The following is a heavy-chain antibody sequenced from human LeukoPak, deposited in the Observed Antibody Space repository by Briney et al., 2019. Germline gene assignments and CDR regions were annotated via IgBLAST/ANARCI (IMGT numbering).Heavy chain of an antibody. J-gene: IGHJ6*02. CDR2: IYYSGST. CDR3: ARHFGYMVRGVIIPYYYGMDV. V-gene: IGHV4-31*03. Sequence: SETLSLTCTVSGGSISSGGYYWSWIRQHPGKGLEWIGYIYYSGSTYYNPSLKSRVTISVDTSKNQFSLKLSSVTAADTAVYYCARHFGYMVRGVIIPYYYGMDVWGQGTTVTVSS. D-gene: IGHD3-10*01. CDR1: GGSISSGGYY.